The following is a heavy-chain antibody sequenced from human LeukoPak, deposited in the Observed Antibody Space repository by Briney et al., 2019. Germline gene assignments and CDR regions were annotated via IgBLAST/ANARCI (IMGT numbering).Heavy chain of an antibody. J-gene: IGHJ5*02. Sequence: PSETLSLTCTVSGGSVSGYYCSWIRQPPGRGLEWIGYIYYSGSTNYNPSLKSRVTISVNTSENQFSLKLTSVTAADTAVYYCARDREYSSSGLVWFDPWGHGILVTVSS. CDR3: ARDREYSSSGLVWFDP. V-gene: IGHV4-59*02. D-gene: IGHD6-6*01. CDR2: IYYSGST. CDR1: GGSVSGYY.